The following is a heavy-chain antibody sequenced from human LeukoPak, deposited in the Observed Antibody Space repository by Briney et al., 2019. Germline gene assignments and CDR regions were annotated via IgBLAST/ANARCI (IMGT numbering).Heavy chain of an antibody. CDR2: IYTSGST. D-gene: IGHD3-3*01. V-gene: IGHV4-61*02. Sequence: SETLSLTCTVSGGSISSGSYYWSWIRQPAGKGLEWIGRIYTSGSTNYNPSLKSRVTISVDTSKNQFSLKLSSVTAADTAVYYCARRQFFWSGMRKWFDPWGQGTLVTVSS. CDR3: ARRQFFWSGMRKWFDP. CDR1: GGSISSGSYY. J-gene: IGHJ5*02.